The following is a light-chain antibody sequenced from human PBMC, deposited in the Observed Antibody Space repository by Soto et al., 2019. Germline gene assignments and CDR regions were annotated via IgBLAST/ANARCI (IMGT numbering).Light chain of an antibody. V-gene: IGLV2-11*01. CDR1: SSDVGGYSH. Sequence: QSALTQPRSVSGSPGQSVTISCTGSSSDVGGYSHVSWFQQHPGKAPKLMIYDVTKRPSGVPDRFSGSKSGNTASLTISGLQAEDEAHYYCQSYDNSLSGSWVFGGGTKVTVL. CDR3: QSYDNSLSGSWV. CDR2: DVT. J-gene: IGLJ3*02.